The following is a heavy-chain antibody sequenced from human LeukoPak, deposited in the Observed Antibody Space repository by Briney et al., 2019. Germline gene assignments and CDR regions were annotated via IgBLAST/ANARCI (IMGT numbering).Heavy chain of an antibody. J-gene: IGHJ4*02. D-gene: IGHD6-13*01. CDR2: MNPKRGNT. CDR1: GYTFTRYD. V-gene: IGHV1-8*03. Sequence: ASVKVSCKASGYTFTRYDINWGRQATGQGVERMGWMNPKRGNTSYAQKFQGRDTITRTTSLSTAYMKLSSLRSEDTAVYYCARGTRSIAAAATRVYYFDYWGQGTLVTVSS. CDR3: ARGTRSIAAAATRVYYFDY.